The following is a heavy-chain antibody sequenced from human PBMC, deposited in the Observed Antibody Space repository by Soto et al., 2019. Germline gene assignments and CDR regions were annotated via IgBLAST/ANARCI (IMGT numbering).Heavy chain of an antibody. D-gene: IGHD3-9*01. CDR3: VRDSGRYDISLDY. J-gene: IGHJ4*02. V-gene: IGHV3-21*01. Sequence: GESLKIFCAASGFTFSSYTMNWVRQAPGKGLEWVSSISSSSSYIYYADSVRGRFTISRDNAKNSLYLQMNSLRAEDTAVYYCVRDSGRYDISLDYWGQGTQVTVSS. CDR2: ISSSSSYI. CDR1: GFTFSSYT.